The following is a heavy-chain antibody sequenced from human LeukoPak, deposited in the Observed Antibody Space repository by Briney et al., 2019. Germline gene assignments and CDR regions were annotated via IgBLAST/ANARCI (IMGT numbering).Heavy chain of an antibody. D-gene: IGHD3-22*01. Sequence: SQTLSLTCTVSGGSIRSGSYYWNWIRQPAGKGLEWIGRTYTRGSTNYNPSLKSRVIISVDTSKNQFSLELSSVTAADTAVYYCAMIVANQPYYYYGMDVWGQGTTVTVSS. CDR3: AMIVANQPYYYYGMDV. V-gene: IGHV4-61*02. J-gene: IGHJ6*02. CDR2: TYTRGST. CDR1: GGSIRSGSYY.